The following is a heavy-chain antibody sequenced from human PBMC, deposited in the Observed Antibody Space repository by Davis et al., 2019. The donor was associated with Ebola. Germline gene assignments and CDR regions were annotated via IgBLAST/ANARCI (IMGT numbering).Heavy chain of an antibody. D-gene: IGHD1-26*01. CDR2: LGTSADT. CDR3: AKDTSNIWFEI. J-gene: IGHJ3*02. V-gene: IGHV3-23*01. Sequence: GESLKISCAASGFIFSSYVMSWVRQAPGKGLEWVSTLGTSADTYYAASVKGRFTISRDNSKNTLYLQMNGLRVEDTAIYYCAKDTSNIWFEIWGQGTMVTVSS. CDR1: GFIFSSYV.